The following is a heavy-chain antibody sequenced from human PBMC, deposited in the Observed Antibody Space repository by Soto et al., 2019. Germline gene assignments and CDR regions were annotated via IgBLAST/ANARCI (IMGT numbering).Heavy chain of an antibody. J-gene: IGHJ6*04. Sequence: EVQLVESGGGLVQPGGSLRLSCAASGFTVSSKYMTWVRQAPGKGLEWVSLIQSGGTTYYADSVKGRFTISRYTSENTLHLQMDILEVEETAVSCCARQDVLCDGGRWYRIPLDFCGKGTTVTVSA. V-gene: IGHV3-66*04. CDR1: GFTVSSKY. D-gene: IGHD2-21*01. CDR2: IQSGGTT. CDR3: ARQDVLCDGGRWYRIPLDF.